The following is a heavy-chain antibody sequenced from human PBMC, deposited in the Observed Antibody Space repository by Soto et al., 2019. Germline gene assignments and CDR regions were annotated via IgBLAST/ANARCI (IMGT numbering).Heavy chain of an antibody. D-gene: IGHD3-9*01. J-gene: IGHJ5*02. CDR2: IFFRDSET. CDR1: GHIFSNYW. Sequence: DSLKISCKGPGHIFSNYWFGLVRQTPGKGLEWMGIIFFRDSETKFSPSFQGQVTISVDKSLNTVYLQWNTLKASDSGVYYCARGYFDSGHGYDLWGQGTQVTVSS. V-gene: IGHV5-51*01. CDR3: ARGYFDSGHGYDL.